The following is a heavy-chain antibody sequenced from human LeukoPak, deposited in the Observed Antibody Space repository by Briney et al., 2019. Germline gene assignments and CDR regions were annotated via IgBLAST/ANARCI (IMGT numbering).Heavy chain of an antibody. D-gene: IGHD6-13*01. Sequence: GGSLRLSCVASGFPFSSYWMTWVRQAPGKGLEWVANIKQDGSKKSYVDSVKGRFTISRDNAKNSLYLQMNSLRAEDTAVYYCARDRGGIAAEFDWFDPWGQGTLVTVSS. CDR2: IKQDGSKK. CDR1: GFPFSSYW. J-gene: IGHJ5*02. V-gene: IGHV3-7*01. CDR3: ARDRGGIAAEFDWFDP.